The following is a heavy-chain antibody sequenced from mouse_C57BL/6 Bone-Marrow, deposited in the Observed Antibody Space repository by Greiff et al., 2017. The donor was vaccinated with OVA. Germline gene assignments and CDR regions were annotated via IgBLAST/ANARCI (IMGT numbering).Heavy chain of an antibody. Sequence: QVQLQQPGAELVKPGASVKMSCKASGYTFTSYWLTWVKQRPGQGLEWIGDIYPGSGSTNYNEKFKSKATLTVDTSSSTAYMQLSSLTSEDSAVYYCARRGTTVVAPHWYFDVWGTGTTVTVSS. CDR1: GYTFTSYW. CDR2: IYPGSGST. V-gene: IGHV1-55*01. D-gene: IGHD1-1*01. J-gene: IGHJ1*03. CDR3: ARRGTTVVAPHWYFDV.